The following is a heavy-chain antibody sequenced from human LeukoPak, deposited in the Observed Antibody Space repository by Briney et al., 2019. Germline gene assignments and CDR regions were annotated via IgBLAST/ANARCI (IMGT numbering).Heavy chain of an antibody. J-gene: IGHJ4*02. CDR2: INPSGGST. Sequence: ASVTLSCTSSGYTFTSYYMHWVRQPPGPGLELMGIINPSGGSTSYAQKFQGRVTMTRDMSTSTVYMELSSLRSEDTAVYYCAKSIAVAGTAGLDYWGQGTLVTVSS. CDR1: GYTFTSYY. D-gene: IGHD6-19*01. CDR3: AKSIAVAGTAGLDY. V-gene: IGHV1-46*01.